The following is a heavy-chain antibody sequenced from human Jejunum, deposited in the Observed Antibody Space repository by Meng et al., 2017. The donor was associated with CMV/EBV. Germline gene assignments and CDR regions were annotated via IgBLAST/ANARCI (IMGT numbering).Heavy chain of an antibody. J-gene: IGHJ4*02. D-gene: IGHD6-19*01. Sequence: SCAASGFPFSDYEMNWVRQAPGKGLEWVSRISTSGGITNHADSVKGRFTISRDNSRNTLYLRINSLRAEDTAVYYCARVAGPIDYWGQGTMVTVSS. CDR2: ISTSGGIT. V-gene: IGHV3-23*01. CDR3: ARVAGPIDY. CDR1: GFPFSDYE.